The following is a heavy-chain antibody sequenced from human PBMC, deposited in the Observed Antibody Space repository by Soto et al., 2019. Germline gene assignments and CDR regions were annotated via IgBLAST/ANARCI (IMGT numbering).Heavy chain of an antibody. CDR1: GYTFSSNA. CDR2: INGGDANT. CDR3: ARGFDGSADY. J-gene: IGHJ4*02. V-gene: IGHV1-3*01. D-gene: IGHD3-10*01. Sequence: QVLLVQSGAEVKKPGTSVKVSCKASGYTFSSNAIHWMRQAPGQRLEWLGWINGGDANTQYSKKFQDRLTLRRDTSATTAYMELSSLRSEDTAVYYCARGFDGSADYWGQGTLVTVSS.